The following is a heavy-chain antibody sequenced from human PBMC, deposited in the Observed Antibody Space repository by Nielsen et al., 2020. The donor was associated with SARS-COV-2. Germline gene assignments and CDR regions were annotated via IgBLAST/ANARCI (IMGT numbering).Heavy chain of an antibody. Sequence: GGSLRLSCAASGFTFSSYGMHWVRQAPGKGLVWVAVISYDGSNKYYADSVKGRFTISRDNSKNTLYLQMNSLRAEDTAVYYCARDRWAYCSGGSCYTNWYFDLWGRGTLVTVSS. D-gene: IGHD2-15*01. CDR2: ISYDGSNK. V-gene: IGHV3-33*05. J-gene: IGHJ2*01. CDR3: ARDRWAYCSGGSCYTNWYFDL. CDR1: GFTFSSYG.